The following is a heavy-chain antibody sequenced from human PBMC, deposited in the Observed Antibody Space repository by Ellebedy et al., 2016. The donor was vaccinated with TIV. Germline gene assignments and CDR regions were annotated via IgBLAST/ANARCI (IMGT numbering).Heavy chain of an antibody. CDR1: GYTFTGYY. CDR3: ATAGTQEKDYFDY. CDR2: INPNSGGT. J-gene: IGHJ4*02. V-gene: IGHV1-2*04. D-gene: IGHD1-1*01. Sequence: AASVTVSCKASGYTFTGYYMHWVRQAPGHGLEWMGWINPNSGGTFYGQKFQGWVTMTRDTSISTAYMELTRLGSDDTAVYYCATAGTQEKDYFDYWGQGTLVTVSS.